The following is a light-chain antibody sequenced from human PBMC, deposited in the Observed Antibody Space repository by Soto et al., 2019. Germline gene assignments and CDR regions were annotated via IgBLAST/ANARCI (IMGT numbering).Light chain of an antibody. CDR2: EGN. CDR1: SSDVGSYNL. J-gene: IGLJ2*01. V-gene: IGLV2-23*01. Sequence: QSAMTQPASVSGSPGQSITISCTGTSSDVGSYNLVSWYQQHPGKAPKLMIYEGNKRPSGVSHRFSASKSGNTASLTISGLQAEDEADYYCCSFAGSDTVIFGGGTKLTVL. CDR3: CSFAGSDTVI.